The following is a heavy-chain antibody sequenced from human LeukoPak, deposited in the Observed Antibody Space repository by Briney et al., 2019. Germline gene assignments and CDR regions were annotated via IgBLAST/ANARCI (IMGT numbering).Heavy chain of an antibody. CDR1: GGTFSSYA. D-gene: IGHD3-10*01. V-gene: IGHV1-2*02. Sequence: ASVKVSCKASGGTFSSYAISWVRQAPGQGLEWMGWINPNSGGTNYAQKFQGRVTMTRDTSISTAYMELTRLTSDDTAVYYCARDLRFYYGSGSYYELEYWGQGTLVTVSS. J-gene: IGHJ4*02. CDR3: ARDLRFYYGSGSYYELEY. CDR2: INPNSGGT.